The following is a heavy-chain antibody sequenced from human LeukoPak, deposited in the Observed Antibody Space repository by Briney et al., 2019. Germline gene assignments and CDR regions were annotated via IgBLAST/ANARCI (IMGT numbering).Heavy chain of an antibody. D-gene: IGHD2-15*01. CDR3: ARGPRSIGYCSGGSCYIDY. Sequence: PSETLSLTCAVYGGSFSGYYWSWIRQPPGKGLEWIGEINHSGSTNYNPSLKSRVTISVDTSKNQFSLKLSSETAADTAVYYCARGPRSIGYCSGGSCYIDYWGQGTLVTVSS. CDR2: INHSGST. CDR1: GGSFSGYY. V-gene: IGHV4-34*01. J-gene: IGHJ4*02.